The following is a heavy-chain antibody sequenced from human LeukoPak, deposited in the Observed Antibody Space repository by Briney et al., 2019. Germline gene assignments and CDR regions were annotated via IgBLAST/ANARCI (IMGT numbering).Heavy chain of an antibody. CDR3: AKDRVGGYSFGSPAGY. V-gene: IGHV3-30*02. CDR1: GFTFSSYG. D-gene: IGHD5-18*01. J-gene: IGHJ4*02. Sequence: GGSLRLSCAASGFTFSSYGMHWVRQAPGKGLEWLAFIRYDGSNKYYADSVKGRFTISRDSSKNTLYLQMNSLRAEDTALYYCAKDRVGGYSFGSPAGYWGQGTLVTVSS. CDR2: IRYDGSNK.